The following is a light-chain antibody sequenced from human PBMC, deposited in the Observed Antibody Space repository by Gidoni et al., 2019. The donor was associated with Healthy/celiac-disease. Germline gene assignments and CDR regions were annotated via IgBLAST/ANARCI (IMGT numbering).Light chain of an antibody. CDR1: KLGDKY. V-gene: IGLV3-1*01. CDR2: QES. Sequence: SYELTQPPSVSVSPGQTASITCSGDKLGDKYACWYQQTPGQSPVLVIYQESKRPSGIPERFSGSNSGNTATLTISGTQAMDEADYYCQAWDSSTDVVFGGGTKLTVL. CDR3: QAWDSSTDVV. J-gene: IGLJ2*01.